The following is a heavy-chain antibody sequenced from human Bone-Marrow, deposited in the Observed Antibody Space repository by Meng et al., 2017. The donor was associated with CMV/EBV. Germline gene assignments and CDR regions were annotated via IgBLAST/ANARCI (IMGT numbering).Heavy chain of an antibody. V-gene: IGHV3-48*03. D-gene: IGHD3-3*01. CDR2: ISSSGSTI. J-gene: IGHJ6*02. Sequence: GGSLRLSCAASGFTFSSYEMNWVRQAPGKGLEWVSYISSSGSTIYYADSVKGRFTISRDNAKNSLYLQMNSLRAEDTAVYYCARGDFDFLSGYYTGAVYGMDVWGQGTTVTVSS. CDR3: ARGDFDFLSGYYTGAVYGMDV. CDR1: GFTFSSYE.